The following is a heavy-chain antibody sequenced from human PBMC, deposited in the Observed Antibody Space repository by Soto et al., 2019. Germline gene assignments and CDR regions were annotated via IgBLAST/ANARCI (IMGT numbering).Heavy chain of an antibody. CDR3: ARGYCSDTNCYANFFDP. CDR1: GLTVSSAY. V-gene: IGHV3-66*01. CDR2: IYSADGT. J-gene: IGHJ5*02. D-gene: IGHD2-2*01. Sequence: EVQLVESGGGLVQPGGSLRLSCAASGLTVSSAYMTWVRQAPGKGLEWVSLIYSADGTQYADSVKGRFTISRDNYKNTLYLQMNILTAEDTAVYYCARGYCSDTNCYANFFDPWGQGTMVTVST.